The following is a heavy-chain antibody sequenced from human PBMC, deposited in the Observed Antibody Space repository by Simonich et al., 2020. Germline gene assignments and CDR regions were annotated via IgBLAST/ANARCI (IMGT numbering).Heavy chain of an antibody. J-gene: IGHJ3*02. CDR1: GYTFTGYY. CDR2: INPNSGGT. CDR3: ARNGLVGILKAFDI. V-gene: IGHV1-2*02. Sequence: QVQLVQSGAEVKKPGASVKVSCKASGYTFTGYYMHWVRHAPGQGLEGMGWINPNSGGTNNAQTFQGRVTMTRDTSISTAYMERSRLRSDDTAVYYCARNGLVGILKAFDIWGQGTMVTVSS. D-gene: IGHD2-21*01.